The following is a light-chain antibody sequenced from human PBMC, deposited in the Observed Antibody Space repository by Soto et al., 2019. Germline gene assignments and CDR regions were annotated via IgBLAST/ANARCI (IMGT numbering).Light chain of an antibody. Sequence: EIVLTQSPATLSLSPGERATLSCRASQSVSSYLAWYQQKPGQAHRLLIYDTSNRATGIPARFSGSGSGTDFTLTIGSLEPEDFAVYYCQQRSNWPLTFGGGTKVEIK. CDR1: QSVSSY. J-gene: IGKJ4*01. CDR2: DTS. CDR3: QQRSNWPLT. V-gene: IGKV3-11*01.